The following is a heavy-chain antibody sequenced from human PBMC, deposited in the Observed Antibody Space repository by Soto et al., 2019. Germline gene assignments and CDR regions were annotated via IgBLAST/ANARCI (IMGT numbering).Heavy chain of an antibody. V-gene: IGHV4-61*01. Sequence: SETLSLTCTVSGGSVSSGSYYWSWIRQPPGKGLEWIGYIYYSGSTNYNPSLKSRVTISVDTSKNQFSLKLSSVTAADTAVYYCARDSYYDVLSYDYWGQGTLVTVSS. CDR1: GGSVSSGSYY. D-gene: IGHD3-9*01. CDR2: IYYSGST. J-gene: IGHJ4*02. CDR3: ARDSYYDVLSYDY.